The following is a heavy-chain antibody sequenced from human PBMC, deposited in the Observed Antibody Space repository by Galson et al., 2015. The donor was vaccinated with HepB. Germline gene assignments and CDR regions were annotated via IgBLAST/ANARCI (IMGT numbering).Heavy chain of an antibody. Sequence: SLRLSCAGSGFKFSKVWMNWARQAPGKGRGWVGRIKTKADVETTGKAALVKERFAISRDDSTKTVYLQMNSLRTEDTAIYYCSTDADFWGQGTLVTVSS. CDR2: IKTKADVETT. J-gene: IGHJ4*02. CDR3: STDADF. V-gene: IGHV3-15*01. CDR1: GFKFSKVW.